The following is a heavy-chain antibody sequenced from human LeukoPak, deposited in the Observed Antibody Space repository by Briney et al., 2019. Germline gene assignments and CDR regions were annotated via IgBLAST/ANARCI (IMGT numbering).Heavy chain of an antibody. V-gene: IGHV3-7*01. D-gene: IGHD3-22*01. CDR1: GFTFSTYR. CDR2: IKQDGSEK. Sequence: PGGSLRLSCAASGFTFSTYRMTWVRQAPGKGLEWVANIKQDGSEKYYVDSVKGRFTISRDNAKNSLYLQMNSLRAEDTAVYYCARDRYDSSGYDWFDPWGQGTLVTVSS. J-gene: IGHJ5*02. CDR3: ARDRYDSSGYDWFDP.